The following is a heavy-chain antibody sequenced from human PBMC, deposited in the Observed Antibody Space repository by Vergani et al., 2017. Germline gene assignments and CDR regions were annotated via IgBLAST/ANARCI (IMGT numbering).Heavy chain of an antibody. V-gene: IGHV1-69*02. D-gene: IGHD5-24*01. CDR2: IIPILGIA. CDR1: GGTFSSYT. J-gene: IGHJ4*02. Sequence: QVQLVQSGAEVKKPGSSVKVSCKASGGTFSSYTISWVRQAPGQGREWMGRIIPILGIANYAQKFQGRVTITADKSTSTAYMELSSLRCEDTAVYYCASTSRDGYNYYFDYWGQGTLVTVSS. CDR3: ASTSRDGYNYYFDY.